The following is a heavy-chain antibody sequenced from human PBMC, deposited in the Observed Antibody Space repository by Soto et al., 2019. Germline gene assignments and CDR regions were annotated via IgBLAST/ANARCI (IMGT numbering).Heavy chain of an antibody. V-gene: IGHV5-51*01. Sequence: GESLKISCKGSGYSFTSYWIGWVRQMPGKGLEWMGIIYPGDSDTRYSPSFQGQVTISADKSISTAYLQWSSLKASDTAMYYCARRYCSSTSCYNNMDVWGKGTTVTVSS. CDR3: ARRYCSSTSCYNNMDV. D-gene: IGHD2-2*02. J-gene: IGHJ6*03. CDR2: IYPGDSDT. CDR1: GYSFTSYW.